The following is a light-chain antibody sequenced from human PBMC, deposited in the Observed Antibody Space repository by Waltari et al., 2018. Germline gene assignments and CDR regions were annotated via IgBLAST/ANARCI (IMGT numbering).Light chain of an antibody. J-gene: IGLJ2*01. CDR3: CSYAGANLVI. CDR1: SRDIGSYSL. CDR2: EVS. Sequence: QSALTQPASVSGSPGQSLTISCSVTSRDIGSYSLFSWYQQHPGKAPKRIIHEVSERPSGVSDRFSGSKSGNTASLTISGLQTEDEATFYCCSYAGANLVIFGGGTRVTVL. V-gene: IGLV2-23*02.